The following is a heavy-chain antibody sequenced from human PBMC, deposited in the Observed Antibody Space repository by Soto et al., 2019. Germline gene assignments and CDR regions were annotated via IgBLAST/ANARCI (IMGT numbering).Heavy chain of an antibody. CDR3: ARGGTMVRGPNYYYGMDV. V-gene: IGHV4-4*07. Sequence: SETLSLTCTVSGGSISSYYWSWIRQPAGKGLEWIGRIYTSGSTNYNPSLKSRVTMSVDTSKNQFSLKLSSVTAADTAVYYCARGGTMVRGPNYYYGMDVWGQGTTVTVSS. D-gene: IGHD3-10*01. CDR2: IYTSGST. J-gene: IGHJ6*02. CDR1: GGSISSYY.